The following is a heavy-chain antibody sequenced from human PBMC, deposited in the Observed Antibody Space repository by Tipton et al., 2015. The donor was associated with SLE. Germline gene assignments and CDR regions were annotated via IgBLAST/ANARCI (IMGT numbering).Heavy chain of an antibody. CDR3: AREFDDSRGHDGWFDP. V-gene: IGHV4-39*07. J-gene: IGHJ5*02. CDR2: IYHSGST. CDR1: GGSISSSSYY. Sequence: TLSLTCTVSGGSISSSSYYWGWIRQPPGKGLGWIGSIYHSGSTYSNPSLKSRVTISVDTSKNQFSLKLSSVTAADTAVYYCAREFDDSRGHDGWFDPWGQGTLVTVSS. D-gene: IGHD3-22*01.